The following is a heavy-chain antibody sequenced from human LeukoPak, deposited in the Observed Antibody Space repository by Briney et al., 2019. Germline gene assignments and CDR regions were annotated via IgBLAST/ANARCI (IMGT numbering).Heavy chain of an antibody. CDR3: TTVTHFYL. Sequence: PGGPLRLSCAPSGFSFNGAWLSWVRQAPGKGLEWIGRIQHGGTTDYAAPVKGRFTISRDDSKATLYLQMNSLKTEDTAIYYCTTVTHFYLGGQGTLVTVSS. V-gene: IGHV3-15*01. D-gene: IGHD2-15*01. CDR1: GFSFNGAW. CDR2: IQHGGTT. J-gene: IGHJ4*02.